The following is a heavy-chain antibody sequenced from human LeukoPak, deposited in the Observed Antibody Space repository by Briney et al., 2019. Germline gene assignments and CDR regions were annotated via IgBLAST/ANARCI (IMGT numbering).Heavy chain of an antibody. CDR3: ARRGPRSYWYFDL. CDR2: IDPSDSYT. D-gene: IGHD3-10*01. Sequence: HGESLKISCKGSGYSFTSYWIGWVRQMPGKGLEWMGRIDPSDSYTNYSPSFQGHVTISADKSISTAYLQWSSLKASDTAMYYCARRGPRSYWYFDLWGRGTLVTVSS. V-gene: IGHV5-10-1*01. J-gene: IGHJ2*01. CDR1: GYSFTSYW.